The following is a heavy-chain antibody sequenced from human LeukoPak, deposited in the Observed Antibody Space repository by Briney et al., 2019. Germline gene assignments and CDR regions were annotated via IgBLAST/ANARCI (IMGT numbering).Heavy chain of an antibody. V-gene: IGHV1-46*03. Sequence: ASVKVSCKASGYTFTSYYIHWVRQAPGQGLEWMGMINPSGGSTSYAQKFQGRVTMTRDTSTSTVYMELSSLRSEDTAVYFCGRSMVRGVNYYFDFWGQGTLVTVSS. J-gene: IGHJ4*02. CDR1: GYTFTSYY. D-gene: IGHD3-10*01. CDR2: INPSGGST. CDR3: GRSMVRGVNYYFDF.